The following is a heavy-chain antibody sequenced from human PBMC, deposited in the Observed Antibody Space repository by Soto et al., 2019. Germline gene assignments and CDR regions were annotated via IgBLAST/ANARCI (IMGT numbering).Heavy chain of an antibody. CDR3: ARFTILYGLDV. CDR2: IYSGGTT. CDR1: GFAVSSNY. V-gene: IGHV3-53*01. D-gene: IGHD3-3*01. J-gene: IGHJ6*02. Sequence: GGSLRLSCASSGFAVSSNYMTWVRQAPGKGLEWVSVIYSGGTTYYAESVKGRFTISRDNSKNTLYLQMNSLRAEDTAVYYCARFTILYGLDVWGQGTTVTVSS.